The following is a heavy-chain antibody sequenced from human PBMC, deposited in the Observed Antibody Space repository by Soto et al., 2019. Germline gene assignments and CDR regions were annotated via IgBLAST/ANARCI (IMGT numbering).Heavy chain of an antibody. J-gene: IGHJ5*02. CDR3: ARAPWDGSGTSNWFDP. D-gene: IGHD3-10*01. Sequence: QVQLVQSGSEVKKPGASVKVSCKASGYSFTAYFIHWVRQAPGQGLEWMGCINPNTGGTKSAQKFQGWVTMTSDTSISTAYMDLSRLSSDDTAVYYCARAPWDGSGTSNWFDPWGQGTLVSVSS. CDR1: GYSFTAYF. V-gene: IGHV1-2*04. CDR2: INPNTGGT.